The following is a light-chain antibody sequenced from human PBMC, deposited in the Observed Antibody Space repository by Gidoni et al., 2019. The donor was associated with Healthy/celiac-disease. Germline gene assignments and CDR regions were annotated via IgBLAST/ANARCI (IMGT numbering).Light chain of an antibody. V-gene: IGKV3-20*01. Sequence: EIGLTQSPGTLSLSPGERANLSCRASQSVSSSYLAWYQKKPGQAPRLLIYGASSRATGIPDRFRGSGSGTDFTLTISRLEPEDFAVYYCQQYGSSSITFGQGTRLEIK. CDR3: QQYGSSSIT. CDR1: QSVSSSY. CDR2: GAS. J-gene: IGKJ5*01.